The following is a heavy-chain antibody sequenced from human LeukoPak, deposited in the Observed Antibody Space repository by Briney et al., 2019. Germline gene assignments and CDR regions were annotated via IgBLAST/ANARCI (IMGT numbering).Heavy chain of an antibody. D-gene: IGHD6-19*01. CDR1: GFTFDDYA. J-gene: IGHJ4*02. CDR2: ISWNSGSI. Sequence: GGSLRLSCAASGFTFDDYAMHWVRQAPGKGLEWVSGISWNSGSIGYADSVKGRFTISRDNAKNSLYLQMNSLRAEDTALYYCASWPGGWYGEDSWGQGTLVTVSS. V-gene: IGHV3-9*01. CDR3: ASWPGGWYGEDS.